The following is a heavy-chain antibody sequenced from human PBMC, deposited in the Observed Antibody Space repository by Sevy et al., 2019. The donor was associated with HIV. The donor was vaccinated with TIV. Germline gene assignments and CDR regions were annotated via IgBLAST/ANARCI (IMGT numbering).Heavy chain of an antibody. V-gene: IGHV4-59*08. D-gene: IGHD6-6*01. CDR2: IYYSGST. CDR3: ARHQLGTTDDIATRRWYFDY. CDR1: GGSMNNYY. Sequence: SETLSLTCTVSGGSMNNYYWSWIRRSPGKGLEWIGYIYYSGSTDYIPSLKSRVTISFDTSKNRFFLQLRSVTAADTAVYYCARHQLGTTDDIATRRWYFDYWGQGTLVTVSS. J-gene: IGHJ4*02.